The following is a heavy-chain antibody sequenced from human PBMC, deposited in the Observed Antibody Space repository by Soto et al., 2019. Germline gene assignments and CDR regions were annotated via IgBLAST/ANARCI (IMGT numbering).Heavy chain of an antibody. J-gene: IGHJ4*02. D-gene: IGHD3-22*01. CDR1: GGSISSYY. V-gene: IGHV4-59*01. CDR3: ARDSGTYYYDSSGYFDY. CDR2: IYYSGST. Sequence: SETLSLTCTVSGGSISSYYWSWIRQRPGKGLEWIGYIYYSGSTNYNPSLKSRVTISVDTSKNQFSLKLSSVTAADTAVYYCARDSGTYYYDSSGYFDYWGQGTLVTVSS.